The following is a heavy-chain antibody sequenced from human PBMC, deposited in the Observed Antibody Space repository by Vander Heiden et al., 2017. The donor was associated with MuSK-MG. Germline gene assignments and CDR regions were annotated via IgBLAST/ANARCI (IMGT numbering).Heavy chain of an antibody. Sequence: QVQLQQWGAGLLKPSEPLSLTCAVYGGSFSGYYWSLIRQPPGKGLGWIGEINHSGRTNYNPARKSRVTISVDTSKNQFSLKLSSVTAADTAVYYCARGGSVNSWFDPWGQGTLVTVSS. V-gene: IGHV4-34*01. CDR1: GGSFSGYY. J-gene: IGHJ5*02. CDR3: ARGGSVNSWFDP. D-gene: IGHD1-26*01. CDR2: INHSGRT.